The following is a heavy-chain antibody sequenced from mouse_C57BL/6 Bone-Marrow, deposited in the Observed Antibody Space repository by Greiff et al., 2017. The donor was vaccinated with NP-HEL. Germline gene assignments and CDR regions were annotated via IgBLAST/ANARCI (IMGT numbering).Heavy chain of an antibody. CDR1: GFTFSDYG. CDR3: ARGVDDAMDY. D-gene: IGHD1-1*01. J-gene: IGHJ4*01. Sequence: EVNVVESGGGLVKPGGSLKLSCAASGFTFSDYGMHWVRQAPEKGLEWVAYISSGSSTIYYADTVKGRFTISRDNAKNTLFLQMTSLRSEDTAMYYCARGVDDAMDYWGQGTSVTVSS. CDR2: ISSGSSTI. V-gene: IGHV5-17*01.